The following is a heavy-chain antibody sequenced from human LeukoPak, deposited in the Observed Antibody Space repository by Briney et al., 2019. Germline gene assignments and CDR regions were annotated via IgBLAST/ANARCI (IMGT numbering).Heavy chain of an antibody. CDR2: IYPGDSDT. J-gene: IGHJ5*02. CDR3: ARQELDYARWFDP. D-gene: IGHD4-17*01. CDR1: GYSFTSYW. Sequence: GESLKISCKGSGYSFTSYWIGWVRQMPGKGLEWMGIIYPGDSDTRYSPSFQGQVTISADKSISTAYLQWSSLKASDIAMYYCARQELDYARWFDPWGQGTLVTVSS. V-gene: IGHV5-51*01.